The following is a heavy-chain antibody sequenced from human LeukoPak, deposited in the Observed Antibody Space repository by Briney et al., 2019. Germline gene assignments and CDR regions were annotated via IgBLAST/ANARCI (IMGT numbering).Heavy chain of an antibody. D-gene: IGHD2-15*01. J-gene: IGHJ6*02. CDR2: IFPGDADT. CDR1: GCLFRNYS. CDR3: ARHGLEGCSGGRCYTSFHYYGMDV. Sequence: GGPLQISSQAYGCLFRNYSIGWVRRLPGKGRGGLGIIFPGDADTKYSPSFQGQVTISADKSLSTAYLQWTSLRASDTAIYYCARHGLEGCSGGRCYTSFHYYGMDVWGQGTTVTVSS. V-gene: IGHV5-51*01.